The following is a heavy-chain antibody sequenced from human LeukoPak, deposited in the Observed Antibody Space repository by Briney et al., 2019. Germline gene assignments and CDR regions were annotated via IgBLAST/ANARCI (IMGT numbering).Heavy chain of an antibody. J-gene: IGHJ3*02. CDR2: ISSSGSTI. CDR3: AREFTDTAKIDALDI. V-gene: IGHV3-48*03. CDR1: GFTFSSYE. D-gene: IGHD5-18*01. Sequence: GGSLRLSCAASGFTFSSYEMNWVRQAPGKGLEWVSYISSSGSTIYYADSVKGRFTISRDNAKNSLYLQMNSLRAEDTAVYYCAREFTDTAKIDALDIWGQGTMVTVSS.